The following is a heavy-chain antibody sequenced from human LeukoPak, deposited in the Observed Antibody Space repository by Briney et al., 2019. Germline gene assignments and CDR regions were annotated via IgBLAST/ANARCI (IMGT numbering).Heavy chain of an antibody. V-gene: IGHV4-59*01. J-gene: IGHJ4*02. CDR3: ATGLGYFDY. CDR1: GGSISSYY. CDR2: IYYSGST. D-gene: IGHD3-22*01. Sequence: SETLSLTCTVSGGSISSYYWSWIRQPPGKGLEWIGYIYYSGSTNYNPSLKSRVTISVDTSKNQFSLKLSSVTAADTAVYYCATGLGYFDYWGQGTLVTVSS.